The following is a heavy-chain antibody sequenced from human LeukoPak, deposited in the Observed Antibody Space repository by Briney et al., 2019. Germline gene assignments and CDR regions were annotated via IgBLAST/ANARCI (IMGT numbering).Heavy chain of an antibody. V-gene: IGHV4-34*01. CDR1: GGSFSGYY. D-gene: IGHD4-23*01. CDR2: INHSGST. CDR3: ARVLSDDYGGKEYYFDY. J-gene: IGHJ4*02. Sequence: SETLSLTCAVYGGSFSGYYWSWIRQPPGKGLEWIGEINHSGSTNYNPSLKSRVTISVDTSKNQFSLKLSSVTAADTAVYYCARVLSDDYGGKEYYFDYWGQGTLVTVSS.